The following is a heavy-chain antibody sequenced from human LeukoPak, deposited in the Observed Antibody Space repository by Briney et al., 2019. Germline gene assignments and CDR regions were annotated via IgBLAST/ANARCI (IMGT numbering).Heavy chain of an antibody. D-gene: IGHD3-3*01. V-gene: IGHV3-74*01. CDR2: INSDGSNT. CDR3: ARVAIFFYMDV. Sequence: GGSLRLSCAASGFTFTSYWMHWVRQAPGEGLVWVSRINSDGSNTNYADSVKGRFTISRDNAKNSLYLQMNSLRAEDTAVYYCARVAIFFYMDVWGKGTTVTVSS. J-gene: IGHJ6*03. CDR1: GFTFTSYW.